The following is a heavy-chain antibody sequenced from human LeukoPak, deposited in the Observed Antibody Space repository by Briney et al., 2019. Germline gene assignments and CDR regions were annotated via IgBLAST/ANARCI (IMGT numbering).Heavy chain of an antibody. CDR3: ARASGYGSPFDP. D-gene: IGHD3-10*01. V-gene: IGHV3-13*01. CDR1: GFTFSSYD. Sequence: GGSLRLSCAASGFTFSSYDMHWVRQATGKGLEWVSATGTAGDTYYPGSVKGRFTISRENAKNSLYLQMNSLRAEDTAVYYCARASGYGSPFDPWGQGTLVTVSS. CDR2: TGTAGDT. J-gene: IGHJ5*02.